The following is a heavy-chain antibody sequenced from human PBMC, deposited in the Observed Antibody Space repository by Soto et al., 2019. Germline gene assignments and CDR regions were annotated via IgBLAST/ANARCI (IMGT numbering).Heavy chain of an antibody. Sequence: SENLTLTCAVSGHSINSSSYYWGWIRQPPGKGLEWIGSIYYSGSTYYNPSLKSRVTISVDTSKNQFSLKLSSVTAADTAVYWAYFDLDAFDIWGQGTMVT. V-gene: IGHV4-39*01. D-gene: IGHD3-9*01. J-gene: IGHJ3*02. CDR3: YFDLDAFDI. CDR1: GHSINSSSYY. CDR2: IYYSGST.